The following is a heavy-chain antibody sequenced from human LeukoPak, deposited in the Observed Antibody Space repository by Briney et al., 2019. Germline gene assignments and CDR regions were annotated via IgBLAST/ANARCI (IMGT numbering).Heavy chain of an antibody. J-gene: IGHJ5*02. Sequence: PGGSLRLSCAASGFTFSSYWMHWVRQAPGKGLVWVSRISGDGSSTSYADSVKGRFTISRDNAKNTLFLQMNSLRAEDTAVYYCARGENGYGGNPGPFDPWGQGTLVTVSS. CDR1: GFTFSSYW. CDR2: ISGDGSST. D-gene: IGHD4-23*01. V-gene: IGHV3-74*01. CDR3: ARGENGYGGNPGPFDP.